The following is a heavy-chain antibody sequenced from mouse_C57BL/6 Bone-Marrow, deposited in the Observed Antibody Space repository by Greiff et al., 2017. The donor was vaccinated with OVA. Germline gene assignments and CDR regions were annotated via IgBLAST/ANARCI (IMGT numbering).Heavy chain of an antibody. CDR3: ASPVLRNY. J-gene: IGHJ2*01. CDR2: INPNNGGT. CDR1: GYTFTDYN. V-gene: IGHV1-22*01. Sequence: EVQLQESGPELVKPGASVKMSCTASGYTFTDYNMHWVKQSHGKSLEWIGYINPNNGGTSYNQKFKGKATLTVNKSSSTAYMELRSLTSEESAVYYCASPVLRNYWGQGTTLTVSS.